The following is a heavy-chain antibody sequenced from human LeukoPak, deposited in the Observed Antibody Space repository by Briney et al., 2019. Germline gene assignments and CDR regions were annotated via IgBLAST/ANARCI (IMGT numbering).Heavy chain of an antibody. CDR3: TGYDFWSGFRSGDL. D-gene: IGHD3-3*01. Sequence: GGSLRLSCAASGFTFSSYGTHWVRQAPGKGLEWVAFIRYDGSTKFYVDSVKGRFTISRDNSKNTLFLQMNSLKTEDTALYYCTGYDFWSGFRSGDLWGRGTLVTVSS. CDR1: GFTFSSYG. V-gene: IGHV3-30*02. J-gene: IGHJ2*01. CDR2: IRYDGSTK.